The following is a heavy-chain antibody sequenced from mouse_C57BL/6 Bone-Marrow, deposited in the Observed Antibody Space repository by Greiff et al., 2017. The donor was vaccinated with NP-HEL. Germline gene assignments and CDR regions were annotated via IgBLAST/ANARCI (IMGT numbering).Heavy chain of an antibody. CDR2: IYPGNSDT. CDR3: TRSGCYGSRCVWNFDV. D-gene: IGHD1-1*01. CDR1: GYTFTSYW. V-gene: IGHV1-5*01. J-gene: IGHJ1*03. Sequence: EVKLVESGTVLARPGASVKMSCKTSGYTFTSYWMHWVKQRPGQGLEWIGAIYPGNSDTSYNQKLKGKAKLTAVTTASPAYMELSSLTNEDTAVYYCTRSGCYGSRCVWNFDVWGTGTTVTVSS.